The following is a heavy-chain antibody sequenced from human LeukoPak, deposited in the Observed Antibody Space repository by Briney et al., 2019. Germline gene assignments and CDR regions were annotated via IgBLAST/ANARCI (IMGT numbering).Heavy chain of an antibody. V-gene: IGHV1-2*04. CDR1: GYTFTDYY. CDR2: INPNSGGT. CDR3: ARDRRSHYYGSGNYYPDVFDI. J-gene: IGHJ3*02. Sequence: ASVKASCKASGYTFTDYYMHWVRQAPGQGLEWMGWINPNSGGTNYAQKFQGWVTMTRDTSISTAYMELSRLTSDDTAVYYCARDRRSHYYGSGNYYPDVFDIWGQGTMVTVSS. D-gene: IGHD3-10*01.